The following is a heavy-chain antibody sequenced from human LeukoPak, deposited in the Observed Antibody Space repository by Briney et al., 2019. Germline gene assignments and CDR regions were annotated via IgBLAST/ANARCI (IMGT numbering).Heavy chain of an antibody. J-gene: IGHJ5*02. CDR2: ISYDGSNK. CDR1: GFTVSSNY. CDR3: ASGAVAGTNWFDP. V-gene: IGHV3-30*03. D-gene: IGHD6-19*01. Sequence: GGSLRLSCAASGFTVSSNYMSWVRQAPGKGLEWVAVISYDGSNKYYADSVKGRFTISRDNSKNTLYLQMNSLRAEDTAVYYCASGAVAGTNWFDPWGQGTLVTVSS.